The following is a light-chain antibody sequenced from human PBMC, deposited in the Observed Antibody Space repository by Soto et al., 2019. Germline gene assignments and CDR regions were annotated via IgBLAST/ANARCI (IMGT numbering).Light chain of an antibody. CDR1: QSISSW. V-gene: IGKV1-5*01. J-gene: IGKJ1*01. CDR3: QQYNSYSWT. CDR2: DAS. Sequence: DIQMTQSPSTLSASVGDRVTITCRASQSISSWLAWYQQKPGKAPKLLIYDASSLESGVPSRFSGSGSGTEFTLTISSLQPDDFAYYYCQQYNSYSWTFGQGTKVEI.